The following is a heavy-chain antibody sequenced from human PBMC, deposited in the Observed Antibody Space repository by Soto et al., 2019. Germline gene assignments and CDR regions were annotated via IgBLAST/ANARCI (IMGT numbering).Heavy chain of an antibody. Sequence: QVQLVESGGGVVQSGRSLRLSCAASGFTFSSYGIQWVRQAPGKGLEWVALISDDGSNKYYAESVKGRFTTSRDNSKNTLYLQMNSLRPEDTAVYYCAKERYGQLWLEDYGLDVWGQGTTVTVSS. V-gene: IGHV3-30*18. CDR3: AKERYGQLWLEDYGLDV. D-gene: IGHD3-10*01. J-gene: IGHJ6*02. CDR2: ISDDGSNK. CDR1: GFTFSSYG.